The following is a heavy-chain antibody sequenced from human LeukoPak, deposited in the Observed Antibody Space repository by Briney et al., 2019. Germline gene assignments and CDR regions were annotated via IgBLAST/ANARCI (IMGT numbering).Heavy chain of an antibody. V-gene: IGHV3-30*02. CDR2: IRYDGSNK. J-gene: IGHJ3*02. D-gene: IGHD2-2*01. CDR3: AKPVVPAAMIPDAFDI. CDR1: GFTFSSYG. Sequence: PGGSLRLSCAASGFTFSSYGMHWVRQAPGKGLEWVAFIRYDGSNKYYADSVKGRFTISRDNSKNTQYLQMNSLRAEDTAVYYCAKPVVPAAMIPDAFDIWGQGTMVTVSS.